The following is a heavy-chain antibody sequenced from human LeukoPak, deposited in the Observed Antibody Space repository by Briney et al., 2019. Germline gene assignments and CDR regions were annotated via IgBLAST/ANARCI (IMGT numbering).Heavy chain of an antibody. J-gene: IGHJ6*03. D-gene: IGHD3-10*01. CDR1: GFTFSSYS. Sequence: GGSLRLSCAASGFTFSSYSMNWVRQAPGKGLEWVSVIYSGGSTYYADSVKGRFTISRDNSKNTLYLQMNSLRAEDTAVYYCATAMGHYYYYYKDVWGKGTTVTVSS. V-gene: IGHV3-53*01. CDR3: ATAMGHYYYYYKDV. CDR2: IYSGGST.